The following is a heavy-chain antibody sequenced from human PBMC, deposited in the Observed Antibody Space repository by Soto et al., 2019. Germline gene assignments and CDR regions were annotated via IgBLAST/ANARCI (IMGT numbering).Heavy chain of an antibody. V-gene: IGHV3-33*01. CDR2: IWYDGSNK. D-gene: IGHD5-12*01. J-gene: IGHJ5*02. CDR1: GFTFSSYG. Sequence: QVQLVESGGGVVQPGTSLRLSCAASGFTFSSYGMHWVRQAPGKGLEWVAVIWYDGSNKFYEDSVKGRFTIARDNSNNTLYLQMNSLRAEDTAVYYCARDGGCRDGYTVGCNWLDPGGQGTLGTVSS. CDR3: ARDGGCRDGYTVGCNWLDP.